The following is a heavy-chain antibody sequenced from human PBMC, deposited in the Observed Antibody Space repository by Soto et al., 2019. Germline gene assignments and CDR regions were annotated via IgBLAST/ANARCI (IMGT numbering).Heavy chain of an antibody. CDR3: ARRGPGTYFDY. CDR2: ISGSGGST. V-gene: IGHV3-23*01. CDR1: GFTFSSYA. J-gene: IGHJ4*02. Sequence: PGGSLRLSCSASGFTFSSYAMNWVRQAPGKGLEWVSVISGSGGSTYYADSVKGRFTISRDNSKNTLYLQMNSLRAEDTAVYYCARRGPGTYFDYWGQGTLVTVSS. D-gene: IGHD6-13*01.